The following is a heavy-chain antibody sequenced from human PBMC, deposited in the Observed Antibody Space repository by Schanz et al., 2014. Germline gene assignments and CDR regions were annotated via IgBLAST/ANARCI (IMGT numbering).Heavy chain of an antibody. CDR1: GYTFTGYY. CDR3: ARGDVNWFDP. J-gene: IGHJ5*02. V-gene: IGHV1-2*02. Sequence: QVRLVQSGAEVKKPGASVKVSCKASGYTFTGYYMHWVRQAPGQGPEWLGWINPNSDGTKYAQKFQGRVTMTRDTSVNTAYLDLSSLTSDDTAVYYCARGDVNWFDPWGQGTLVTVSS. CDR2: INPNSDGT.